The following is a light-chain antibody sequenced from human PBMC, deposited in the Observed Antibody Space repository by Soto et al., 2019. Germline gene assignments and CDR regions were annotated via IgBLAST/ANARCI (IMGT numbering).Light chain of an antibody. CDR2: DAS. CDR1: QSISSW. V-gene: IGKV1-5*01. Sequence: DIRMTQSPSTLSASVGDRVTITCRASQSISSWLAWYQQKPGKAPKLLIYDASSLESGVPSRFSGSGSGTEFTLTISSLQPDDFATYYCQQYENLPYTFGQGTKLEI. J-gene: IGKJ2*01. CDR3: QQYENLPYT.